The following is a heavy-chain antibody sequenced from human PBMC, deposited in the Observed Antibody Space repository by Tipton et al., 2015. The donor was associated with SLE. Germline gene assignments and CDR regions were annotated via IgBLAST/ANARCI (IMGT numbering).Heavy chain of an antibody. Sequence: QLVQSGGGLVQPGGSLRLSCAASGFTVTDNYMSWVRQSPGKGLEWVSVIYSGGHTQYADSVKGRFTISRDNAKNTLDLQMNSLRPEDTAVYYCARDIGRGGVGLTGNWGQGTLVTVSS. D-gene: IGHD3-10*01. V-gene: IGHV3-66*02. CDR3: ARDIGRGGVGLTGN. CDR1: GFTVTDNY. CDR2: IYSGGHT. J-gene: IGHJ4*02.